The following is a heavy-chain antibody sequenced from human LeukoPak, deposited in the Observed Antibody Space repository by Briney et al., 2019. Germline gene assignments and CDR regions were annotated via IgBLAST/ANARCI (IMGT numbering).Heavy chain of an antibody. Sequence: PGGSLRLSCAASGFSFSDHYMDWIRQPPGKGLEWIGNIYHSGSTYYNPSLKSRLTISVDTSKNQFSLKLTSVTAADTAVYYCARARVSLGACDYWGQGTLVTVSS. V-gene: IGHV4-38-2*01. CDR3: ARARVSLGACDY. CDR1: GFSFSDHY. J-gene: IGHJ4*02. D-gene: IGHD1-26*01. CDR2: IYHSGST.